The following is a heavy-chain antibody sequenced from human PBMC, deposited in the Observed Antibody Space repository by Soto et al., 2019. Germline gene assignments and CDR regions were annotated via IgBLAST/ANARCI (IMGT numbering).Heavy chain of an antibody. V-gene: IGHV3-53*01. Sequence: EVQLVESGGGLIQPGGSLRLSCAVSGFTVSNNYMSWVRQAPGKGLEGVSVIYSGGYTAYGDSVKGRFTISRDNSKNTLYQKIDGLGAQNRAVFYWAGRPGGGGYWGQGTLVTVSS. J-gene: IGHJ4*02. D-gene: IGHD3-10*01. CDR1: GFTVSNNY. CDR3: AGRPGGGGY. CDR2: IYSGGYT.